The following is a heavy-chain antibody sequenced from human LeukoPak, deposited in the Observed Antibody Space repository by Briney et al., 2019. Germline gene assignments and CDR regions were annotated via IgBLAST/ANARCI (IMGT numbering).Heavy chain of an antibody. J-gene: IGHJ4*02. CDR3: TTDFYPAAGTY. Sequence: GGSLRLSCAASGFNFRSYEMNWVRQAPGKGLEWVGRIKSKTDGGTTDYAAPVKGRFTISRDDSKNTLYLQMNSLKTEDTAVYYCTTDFYPAAGTYWGQGTLVTVSS. V-gene: IGHV3-15*01. CDR2: IKSKTDGGTT. CDR1: GFNFRSYE. D-gene: IGHD6-13*01.